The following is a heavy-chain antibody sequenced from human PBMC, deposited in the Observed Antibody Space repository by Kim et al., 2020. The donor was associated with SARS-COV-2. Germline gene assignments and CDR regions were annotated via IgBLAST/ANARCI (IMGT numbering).Heavy chain of an antibody. Sequence: PTLKRRVTISVDTTKSQFSRKLSSVTAADTAVYYCARETYCSSTSCHFDYWGQGTLVTVSS. J-gene: IGHJ4*02. V-gene: IGHV4-59*01. D-gene: IGHD2-2*01. CDR3: ARETYCSSTSCHFDY.